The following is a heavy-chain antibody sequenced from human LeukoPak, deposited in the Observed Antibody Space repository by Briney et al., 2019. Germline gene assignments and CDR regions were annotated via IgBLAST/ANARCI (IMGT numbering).Heavy chain of an antibody. V-gene: IGHV3-23*01. Sequence: GGSLRLSCAASGFPFSNFAMSWVRQAPGKGLEWVSAMSGSGDRTYYADSVKGRFTISRDNSKNTLYLQMNSLRAEDTALYYCAKDHSIAVAGTLVDYWGQGTLVTVSS. CDR2: MSGSGDRT. J-gene: IGHJ4*02. CDR1: GFPFSNFA. D-gene: IGHD6-19*01. CDR3: AKDHSIAVAGTLVDY.